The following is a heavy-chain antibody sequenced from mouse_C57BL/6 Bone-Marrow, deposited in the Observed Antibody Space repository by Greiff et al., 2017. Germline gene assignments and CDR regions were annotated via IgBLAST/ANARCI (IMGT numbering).Heavy chain of an antibody. D-gene: IGHD1-1*01. CDR3: ARLFITTVVARYFDV. Sequence: VQLQQPGAELVKPGASVKLSCTASGYTFTRYWMHWVTQRPGRGLEWIGRIDPNSGGTTYNEKFKSKATLTVDKPSSTAYMQLSSLTSEDSAVYYCARLFITTVVARYFDVWGTGTTVTVSS. J-gene: IGHJ1*03. CDR1: GYTFTRYW. V-gene: IGHV1-72*01. CDR2: IDPNSGGT.